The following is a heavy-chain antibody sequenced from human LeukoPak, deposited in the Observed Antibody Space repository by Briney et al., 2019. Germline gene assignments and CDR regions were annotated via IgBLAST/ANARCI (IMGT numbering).Heavy chain of an antibody. D-gene: IGHD2-21*02. Sequence: SETLSLTCTVSSGSISSSNYYWSWIRQPAGKGLEWIGRISTIGITNYNPSLNSRVTISIDTSKNQFSLKLSSVTAADTAVYYCARDGCGGGCFHYYYYYMDVWGKGTTVTISS. CDR2: ISTIGIT. V-gene: IGHV4-61*02. CDR1: SGSISSSNYY. CDR3: ARDGCGGGCFHYYYYYMDV. J-gene: IGHJ6*03.